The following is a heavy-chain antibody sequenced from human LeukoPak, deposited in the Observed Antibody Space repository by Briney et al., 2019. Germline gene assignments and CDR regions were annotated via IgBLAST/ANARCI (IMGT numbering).Heavy chain of an antibody. CDR2: INPNSGGT. Sequence: ASVKVSCKASGYTFTGYYMHRVRQAPGQGLEWMGWINPNSGGTNYAQKFQGRVTMTRDTSISTAYMELSRLRSDDTAVYYCARAPNYCSSTSCQSLGYWGQGTLVTVSS. CDR3: ARAPNYCSSTSCQSLGY. D-gene: IGHD2-2*01. V-gene: IGHV1-2*02. J-gene: IGHJ4*02. CDR1: GYTFTGYY.